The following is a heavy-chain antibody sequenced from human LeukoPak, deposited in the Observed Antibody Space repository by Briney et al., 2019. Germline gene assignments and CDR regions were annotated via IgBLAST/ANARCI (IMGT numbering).Heavy chain of an antibody. V-gene: IGHV1-2*02. D-gene: IGHD3-3*01. CDR1: GYTFTGYY. CDR3: ARTHYDFWSGYPTPFDY. CDR2: INPNSGGT. J-gene: IGHJ4*02. Sequence: GASVKVSCKASGYTFTGYYMHWVRQAPGQGLEWMGWINPNSGGTNYAQKFQGRVTMTGDTSISTAYMELSRLRSDDTAVYYCARTHYDFWSGYPTPFDYWGQGTLVTVSS.